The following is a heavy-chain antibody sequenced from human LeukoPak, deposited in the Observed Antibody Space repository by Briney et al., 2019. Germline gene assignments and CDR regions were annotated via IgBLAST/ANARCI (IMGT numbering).Heavy chain of an antibody. CDR2: IRNDDSDR. V-gene: IGHV3-30*02. Sequence: PGGSLRLSCAACGFIFSDYGMHWVRQEPGRGLDWVAFIRNDDSDRDYADSVRGRFTISRDNSRNTLYLQMRNLRPEDTGVYYCAIYDSRGDFDYWGQGTQV. CDR3: AIYDSRGDFDY. J-gene: IGHJ4*02. D-gene: IGHD3-22*01. CDR1: GFIFSDYG.